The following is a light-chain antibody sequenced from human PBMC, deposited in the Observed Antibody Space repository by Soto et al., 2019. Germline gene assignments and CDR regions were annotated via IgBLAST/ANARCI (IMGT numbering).Light chain of an antibody. CDR1: SSDVGGYNY. CDR3: SSYTSSSTLYI. V-gene: IGLV2-14*01. CDR2: EVS. J-gene: IGLJ1*01. Sequence: SVLTQPACVSGSPGQSITISCTGTSSDVGGYNYVSWYQQHPGKAPKLMIYEVSNRPSGVFNRFSGSKSGNTASLTISGLXAEDEADYYCSSYTSSSTLYIFGTGTKVTVL.